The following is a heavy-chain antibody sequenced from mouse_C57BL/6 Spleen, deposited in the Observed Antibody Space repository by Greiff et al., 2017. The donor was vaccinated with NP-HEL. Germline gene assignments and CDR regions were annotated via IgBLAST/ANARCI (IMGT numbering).Heavy chain of an antibody. CDR1: GYTFTDYN. V-gene: IGHV1-18*01. J-gene: IGHJ3*01. CDR3: AIRGNYYGSSYEFAY. D-gene: IGHD1-1*01. CDR2: INPNNGGT. Sequence: EVKLVESGPELVKPGASVKIPCKASGYTFTDYNMDWVKQSHGKSLEWIGDINPNNGGTIYNQRFKGKATLTVDKSSSTAYMELRSLTSEDTAVYYCAIRGNYYGSSYEFAYWGQGTLVTVSA.